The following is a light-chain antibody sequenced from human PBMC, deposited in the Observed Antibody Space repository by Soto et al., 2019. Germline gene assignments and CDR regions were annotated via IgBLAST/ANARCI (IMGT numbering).Light chain of an antibody. V-gene: IGKV4-1*01. J-gene: IGKJ1*01. CDR1: QSILYTSSKRNY. CDR2: WAS. CDR3: HQYYSNPQT. Sequence: DIVMTQSPDSLAVSLGERATLNCKSSQSILYTSSKRNYLGWYQYKPGQPPKLLVYWASTRESGVPDRFSGSGSETDFTLTISSLQAEDVAVYFCHQYYSNPQTFGQGTRVEIK.